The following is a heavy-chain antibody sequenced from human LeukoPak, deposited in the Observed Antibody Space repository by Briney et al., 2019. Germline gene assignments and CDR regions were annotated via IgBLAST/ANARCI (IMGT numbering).Heavy chain of an antibody. CDR3: AKYSTSSYVTTRIGY. CDR2: ISSSSSYT. D-gene: IGHD6-6*01. CDR1: GFTFSDYY. V-gene: IGHV3-11*03. Sequence: GGSLRLSCAASGFTFSDYYMSWIRQAPGKGLEWVSYISSSSSYTNYADSVKGRFTISRDNAKNSLYLQMNSLRAEDTAVYYCAKYSTSSYVTTRIGYWGPGTLVTVSS. J-gene: IGHJ4*02.